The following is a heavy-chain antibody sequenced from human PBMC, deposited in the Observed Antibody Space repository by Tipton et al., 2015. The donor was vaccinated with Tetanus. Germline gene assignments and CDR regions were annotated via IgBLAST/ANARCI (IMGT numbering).Heavy chain of an antibody. CDR2: ISGGGDRT. D-gene: IGHD3-16*01. Sequence: SLRLSCAASGFSVSNNYMSWVRQAPGKGLEWVSAISGGGDRTFYEDSVKGRFTISRDNSEKTLSLQMNSLRAEDTAIYYCAKDLGDVFQGAFDVWGPGTTVTVSS. J-gene: IGHJ3*01. CDR1: GFSVSNNY. CDR3: AKDLGDVFQGAFDV. V-gene: IGHV3-23*02.